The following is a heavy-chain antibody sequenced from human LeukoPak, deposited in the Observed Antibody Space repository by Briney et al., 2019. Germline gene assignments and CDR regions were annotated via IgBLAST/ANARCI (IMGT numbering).Heavy chain of an antibody. D-gene: IGHD6-13*01. CDR2: MNPSDGST. J-gene: IGHJ6*02. CDR1: GFTFSGYY. V-gene: IGHV1-46*01. Sequence: ASVKVSCKASGFTFSGYYMQWVRQAPGQGLEWMGIMNPSDGSTNYAQKLQGRVTMTTDTSTSTAYMELRSLRSDDTAVYYCAREAPIAAAGRDYYYGMDVWGQGTTVTVSS. CDR3: AREAPIAAAGRDYYYGMDV.